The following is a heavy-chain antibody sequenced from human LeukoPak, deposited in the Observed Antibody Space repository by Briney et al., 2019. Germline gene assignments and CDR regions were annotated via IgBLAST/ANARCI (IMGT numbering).Heavy chain of an antibody. Sequence: SETLCLTCAVYGGSFSGYYWSWIRQPPGKGLEWIGEINHSGSTNYNPSLKSRVTISVDTSKNQFSLKLSSVTAADTAVYYCARDSSGFGSLPGYWGQGTLVTVSS. CDR3: ARDSSGFGSLPGY. D-gene: IGHD3-22*01. V-gene: IGHV4-34*01. CDR1: GGSFSGYY. CDR2: INHSGST. J-gene: IGHJ4*02.